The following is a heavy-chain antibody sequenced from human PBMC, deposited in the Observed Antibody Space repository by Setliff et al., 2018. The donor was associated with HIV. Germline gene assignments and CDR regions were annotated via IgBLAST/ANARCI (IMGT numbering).Heavy chain of an antibody. Sequence: LTCNVSGGSIRSYYWSWIRQPPGEGLEWIGYVYYSGSTNYNPSLKSRVTISVDTSKNLFSLKLTSVTAADTAVYYCARSRDGYNWAWFDPWGQGAWSPSPQ. J-gene: IGHJ5*02. CDR1: GGSIRSYY. CDR3: ARSRDGYNWAWFDP. CDR2: VYYSGST. V-gene: IGHV4-59*01. D-gene: IGHD5-12*01.